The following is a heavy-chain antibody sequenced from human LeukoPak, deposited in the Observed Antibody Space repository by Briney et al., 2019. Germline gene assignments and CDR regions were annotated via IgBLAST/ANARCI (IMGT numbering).Heavy chain of an antibody. D-gene: IGHD3-22*01. J-gene: IGHJ1*01. CDR2: RSDDGSAQ. Sequence: GGSLRLSCIASGFTFNKYGMHWVRQAPGKGLEWVAVRSDDGSAQHYADSVRGRFTISRDNSKNTLSLQMNSLRPEDTAMYFCAKDRDPYSSGTWDSWGQGTLAIVSS. CDR1: GFTFNKYG. CDR3: AKDRDPYSSGTWDS. V-gene: IGHV3-30*18.